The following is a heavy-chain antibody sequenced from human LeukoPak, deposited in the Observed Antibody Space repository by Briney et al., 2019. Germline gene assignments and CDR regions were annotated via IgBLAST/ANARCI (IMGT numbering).Heavy chain of an antibody. J-gene: IGHJ6*03. CDR2: INPNSGGT. V-gene: IGHV1-2*02. D-gene: IGHD6-6*01. CDR3: ARGFRGQLVSTRPGYYMDV. Sequence: ASVKVSCKASGGTFSSYAISWVRQAPGQGLEWMGWINPNSGGTNYAQKFQGRVTMTRDTSISTAYMELSRLRSDDTAVYYCARGFRGQLVSTRPGYYMDVWGKGTTVTVSS. CDR1: GGTFSSYA.